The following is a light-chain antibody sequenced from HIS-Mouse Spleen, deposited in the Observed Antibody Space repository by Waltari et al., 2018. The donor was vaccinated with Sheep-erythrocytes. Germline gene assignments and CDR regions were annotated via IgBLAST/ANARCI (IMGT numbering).Light chain of an antibody. V-gene: IGLV2-8*01. CDR3: SSYAGSNNYV. Sequence: QSALTQPPSASGSPGQSVTISCPGTSSDVAGYNYVPWYQPHPGKAPKLMIYEVSKRPSGVPDRFSGSKSGNTASLTVSGLQAEDEADYYCSSYAGSNNYVFGTGTKVTVL. CDR1: SSDVAGYNY. J-gene: IGLJ1*01. CDR2: EVS.